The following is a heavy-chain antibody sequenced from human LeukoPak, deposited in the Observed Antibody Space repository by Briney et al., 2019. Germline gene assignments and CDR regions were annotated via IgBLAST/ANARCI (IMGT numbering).Heavy chain of an antibody. Sequence: GGSLRLSCAASGFTFSSYSMNWVRQAPGKGLEWVSSISSSSSYIYYADSVKGRFTISRDNAKNSLYLQMNSLRAEDTAVYYCAREVPAEVSDYWGQGTLVTVSS. V-gene: IGHV3-21*01. CDR3: AREVPAEVSDY. CDR1: GFTFSSYS. D-gene: IGHD2-8*01. CDR2: ISSSSSYI. J-gene: IGHJ4*02.